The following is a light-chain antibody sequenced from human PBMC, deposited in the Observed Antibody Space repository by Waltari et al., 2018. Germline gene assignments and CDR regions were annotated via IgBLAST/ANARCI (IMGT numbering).Light chain of an antibody. Sequence: QAGLTQPPSVSKDLRQTATLTCTGDNSNIGDQGAAWLLQHQGHPPKLLSYRKNDRPAGISERLSAARSGNIASLTITGLQPEDEADYYCSAWDSRLREWVFGGGTKLTVL. V-gene: IGLV10-54*01. CDR1: NSNIGDQG. CDR3: SAWDSRLREWV. CDR2: RKN. J-gene: IGLJ3*02.